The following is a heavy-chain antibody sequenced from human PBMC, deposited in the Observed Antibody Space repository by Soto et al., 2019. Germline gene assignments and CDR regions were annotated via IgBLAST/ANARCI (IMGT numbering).Heavy chain of an antibody. CDR2: IYYSGST. Sequence: QLQLQESGPGLVKPSETLSLTCTGSGGSISSSSYYWGWIRQPPGKGLEWIGSIYYSGSTYYNPSLKSRVTISVDTSKNQFSLKLSSVTAADTAVYYCARQIVVTGTSGNWGQGTLVTVSS. CDR3: ARQIVVTGTSGN. J-gene: IGHJ4*02. V-gene: IGHV4-39*01. CDR1: GGSISSSSYY. D-gene: IGHD1-20*01.